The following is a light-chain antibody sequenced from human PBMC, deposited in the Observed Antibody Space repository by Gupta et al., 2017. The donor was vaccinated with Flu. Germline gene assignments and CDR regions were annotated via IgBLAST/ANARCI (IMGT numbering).Light chain of an antibody. CDR3: QQYNSYSPYS. CDR2: KAS. V-gene: IGKV1-5*03. J-gene: IGKJ2*03. CDR1: QIIGTW. Sequence: DIQMTQSPSTLSTSVGDRVTITCRASQIIGTWLAWYQQKSGKAPKLLIYKASSLESGVPSRFSGSGSGTEFTLTISSRQPDDFATYYCQQYNSYSPYSFGQGTKLEI.